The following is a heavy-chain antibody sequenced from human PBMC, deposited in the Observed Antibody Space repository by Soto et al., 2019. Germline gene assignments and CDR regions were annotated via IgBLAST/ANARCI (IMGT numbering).Heavy chain of an antibody. CDR3: ANDGGVDWLLYPTGYY. D-gene: IGHD3-9*01. Sequence: QVQLVESGGGVVQPGRSLRLSCAASGFTFSSYGMHWVRQAPGKGLEWVAVISYDGSNKYYADSVKGRFTISRDNSNNTLYLQMNSLRAEDTAVYYCANDGGVDWLLYPTGYYWGQGTLVTVSS. CDR2: ISYDGSNK. CDR1: GFTFSSYG. V-gene: IGHV3-30*18. J-gene: IGHJ4*02.